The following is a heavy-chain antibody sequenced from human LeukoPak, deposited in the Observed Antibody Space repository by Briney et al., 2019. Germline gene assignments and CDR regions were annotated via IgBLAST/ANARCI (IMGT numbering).Heavy chain of an antibody. CDR3: ARGISSSWYQDY. Sequence: SVKVSCKASGGTFSSYAISWVRQAPGQGLEWMGGVIPIFGTANYAQKFQGRVTITADESTSTAYMELSSLRSEDTAVYYCARGISSSWYQDYWGQGTLVTVSS. D-gene: IGHD6-13*01. V-gene: IGHV1-69*01. CDR1: GGTFSSYA. J-gene: IGHJ4*02. CDR2: VIPIFGTA.